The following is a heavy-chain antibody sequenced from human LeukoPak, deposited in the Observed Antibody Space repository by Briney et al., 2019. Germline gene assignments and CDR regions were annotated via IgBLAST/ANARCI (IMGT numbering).Heavy chain of an antibody. V-gene: IGHV3-30*18. CDR2: ISYDGSNK. J-gene: IGHJ4*02. CDR3: AKDPYCSGGSCYSWVDY. D-gene: IGHD2-15*01. CDR1: GFTFSSYA. Sequence: PGGSLRLSCAASGFTFSSYAMSWVRQAPGKGLEWVAVISYDGSNKYYADSVKGRFTISRDNSKNTLYLQMNSLRAEDTAVYYCAKDPYCSGGSCYSWVDYWGKGTLVTVSS.